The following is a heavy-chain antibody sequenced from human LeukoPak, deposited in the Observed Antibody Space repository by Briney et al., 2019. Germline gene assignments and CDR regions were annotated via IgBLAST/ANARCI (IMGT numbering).Heavy chain of an antibody. D-gene: IGHD3-22*01. V-gene: IGHV4-59*01. CDR1: GGSISSSY. CDR3: VRGYYDSSGSSNTFDI. Sequence: SETLSLTCTVSGGSISSSYWSWIRQPPGKGLEWIGYIHYSGNKNYTPTLRNRLTMSVDTSKNQFSLKLSSVTAADTAMYYCVRGYYDSSGSSNTFDIWGQGTMVTVSS. CDR2: IHYSGNK. J-gene: IGHJ3*02.